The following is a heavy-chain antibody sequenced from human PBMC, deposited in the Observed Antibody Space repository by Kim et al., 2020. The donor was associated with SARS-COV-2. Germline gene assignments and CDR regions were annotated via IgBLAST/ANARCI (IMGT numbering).Heavy chain of an antibody. D-gene: IGHD3-22*01. CDR3: ARQYSSGYYAQY. V-gene: IGHV4-34*01. Sequence: NYNPSLKSRVTISVDTPKNEFSLGLTSVTAADTAVYYCARQYSSGYYAQYWGQGTLVTVSS. J-gene: IGHJ4*02.